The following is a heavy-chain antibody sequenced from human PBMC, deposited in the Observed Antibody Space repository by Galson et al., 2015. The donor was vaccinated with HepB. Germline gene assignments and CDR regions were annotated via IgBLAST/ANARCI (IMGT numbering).Heavy chain of an antibody. CDR3: ARGQGQQLVRFHY. Sequence: ETLSLTCAVYGGSFSGYYWSWIRQPPGKGLEWIGEINHSGSTNYNPSLKSRVTISVDTSKNQFSLKLSSVTAADTAVYYCARGQGQQLVRFHYWGQGTLVTVSS. V-gene: IGHV4-34*01. CDR2: INHSGST. CDR1: GGSFSGYY. J-gene: IGHJ4*02. D-gene: IGHD6-13*01.